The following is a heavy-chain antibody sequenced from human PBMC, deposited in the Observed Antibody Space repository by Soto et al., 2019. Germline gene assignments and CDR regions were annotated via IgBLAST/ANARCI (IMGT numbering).Heavy chain of an antibody. V-gene: IGHV1-69*06. CDR2: IIPIFGTA. CDR3: ERGKGDGYNPYYYYYGMDV. Sequence: QVQLVQSGAEVKKPGSSVKVSCKASGGTFSSYAISWVRQAPGQGLEWMGGIIPIFGTANYAQKFQGRVTINEDKSTITAYMELSSLRSEDTAVYYCERGKGDGYNPYYYYYGMDVWGQGTTVTGSS. D-gene: IGHD5-12*01. CDR1: GGTFSSYA. J-gene: IGHJ6*02.